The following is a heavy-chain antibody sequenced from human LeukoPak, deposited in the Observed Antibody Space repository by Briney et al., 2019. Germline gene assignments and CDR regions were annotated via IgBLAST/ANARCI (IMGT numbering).Heavy chain of an antibody. CDR1: GGSISSSSYY. D-gene: IGHD3-10*01. CDR2: INHSGST. Sequence: ETLSLTCTVSGGSISSSSYYWGWIRQPPGKGLEWIGEINHSGSTNYNPSLKSRVTISVDTSKNQFSLKLSSVTAADTAVYYCARDVLLWFGELSRYMDVWGKGTTVTVSS. V-gene: IGHV4-39*07. CDR3: ARDVLLWFGELSRYMDV. J-gene: IGHJ6*03.